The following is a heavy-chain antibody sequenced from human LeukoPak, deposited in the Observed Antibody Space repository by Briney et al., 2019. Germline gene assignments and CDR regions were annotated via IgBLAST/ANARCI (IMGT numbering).Heavy chain of an antibody. J-gene: IGHJ5*02. V-gene: IGHV4-31*03. CDR3: ARGSFYGDYDGNWFDP. D-gene: IGHD4-17*01. Sequence: SETLSLTCTVSGGSISSGGYYWSWIRQHPGRGLEWIGYIYYSGSTYYNPYLKSRVTISVDTSKNQFSLKLSSVTAADTAVYYCARGSFYGDYDGNWFDPWGQGTLVTVSS. CDR2: IYYSGST. CDR1: GGSISSGGYY.